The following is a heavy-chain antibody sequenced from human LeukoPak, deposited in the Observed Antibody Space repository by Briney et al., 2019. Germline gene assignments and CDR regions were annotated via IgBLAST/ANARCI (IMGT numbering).Heavy chain of an antibody. Sequence: SETLSLTCTVSGGSISSSSNYWGWIRQPPGKGLEWIGSIYYSGSTYYNPPLKSRVTISVDTSKNQFSLKLSSVTAADTAVYYCARHRDSSSPPFGWFDPWGQGTLVTVSS. J-gene: IGHJ5*02. CDR1: GGSISSSSNY. V-gene: IGHV4-39*01. D-gene: IGHD6-6*01. CDR3: ARHRDSSSPPFGWFDP. CDR2: IYYSGST.